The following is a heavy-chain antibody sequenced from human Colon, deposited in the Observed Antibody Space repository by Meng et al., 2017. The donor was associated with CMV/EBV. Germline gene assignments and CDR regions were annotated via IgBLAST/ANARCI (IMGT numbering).Heavy chain of an antibody. CDR3: ARNWRSGWTSVSFDV. J-gene: IGHJ3*01. CDR2: ITNSGSTI. CDR1: GFTFSSYE. V-gene: IGHV3-48*03. Sequence: GESLKIYCPASGFTFSSYEMNWVRQAPGKGLEWVSYITNSGSTIYYGDSVKGRFTISRDNAKSALYLQMNSLKAEDTAVSYCARNWRSGWTSVSFDVWGQGTKVTVSS. D-gene: IGHD3-22*01.